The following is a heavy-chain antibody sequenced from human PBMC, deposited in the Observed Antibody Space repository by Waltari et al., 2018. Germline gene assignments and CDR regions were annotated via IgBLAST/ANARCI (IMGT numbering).Heavy chain of an antibody. D-gene: IGHD3-22*01. CDR1: GFTFSSYA. CDR2: ISGSGGST. Sequence: EVQLLESGGGLVQPGGSLRLSCAASGFTFSSYAMSWARQAPGKGLEWVSAISGSGGSTYYADSVKGRFTISRDNSKNTLYLQMNSLRAEDTAVYYCAKGSDSSGYYGLFYWGQGTLVTVSS. CDR3: AKGSDSSGYYGLFY. J-gene: IGHJ4*02. V-gene: IGHV3-23*01.